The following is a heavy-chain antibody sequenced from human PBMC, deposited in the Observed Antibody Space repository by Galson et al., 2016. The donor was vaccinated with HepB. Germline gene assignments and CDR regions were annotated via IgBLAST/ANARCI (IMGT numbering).Heavy chain of an antibody. CDR3: VRHRSNWFGEGDF. CDR1: GYSISGASYY. V-gene: IGHV4-39*01. J-gene: IGHJ4*02. D-gene: IGHD3-10*01. Sequence: SETLSLTCTVSGYSISGASYYWGWIRQTPGKGLEWIGSVFYTGTTYYNAPLRSRVAIFVDTSKNEFSLRLTSVTAADTAVYYCVRHRSNWFGEGDFWGQGTQVTGSS. CDR2: VFYTGTT.